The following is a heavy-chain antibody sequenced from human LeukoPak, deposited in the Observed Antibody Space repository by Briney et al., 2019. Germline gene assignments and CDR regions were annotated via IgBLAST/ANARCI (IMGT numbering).Heavy chain of an antibody. Sequence: SETLSLTCAVYGGSFSGYYWSWLRQPPGKGLEWIGEINHSGSTNYNPSLKSRVTISVDTSKNQFSLKLSSVTAEDTAVYYCARDKRWLQLPYYYYYYGMDVWGQGTTVTVSS. D-gene: IGHD5-12*01. J-gene: IGHJ6*02. CDR3: ARDKRWLQLPYYYYYYGMDV. V-gene: IGHV4-34*01. CDR2: INHSGST. CDR1: GGSFSGYY.